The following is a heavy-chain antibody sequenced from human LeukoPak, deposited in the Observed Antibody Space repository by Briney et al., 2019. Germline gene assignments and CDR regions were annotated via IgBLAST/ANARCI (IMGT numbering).Heavy chain of an antibody. CDR2: INPNSGGT. Sequence: ASVKVSCKVSGYTLTELSMHWVRQAPGQGLEWMGWINPNSGGTNYAQKFQGRVTMTRDTSISTAYMELSRLRSDDTAVYYCARASAYYYDSTWWFDPWGQGTLVTVSS. V-gene: IGHV1-2*02. D-gene: IGHD3-22*01. CDR1: GYTLTELS. J-gene: IGHJ5*02. CDR3: ARASAYYYDSTWWFDP.